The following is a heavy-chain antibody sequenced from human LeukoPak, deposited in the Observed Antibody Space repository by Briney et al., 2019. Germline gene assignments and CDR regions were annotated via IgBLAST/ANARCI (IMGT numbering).Heavy chain of an antibody. Sequence: IPGGSLRLSCAASGFTFSDYYMSWIRQAPGKGLEWVSYISSSSSTIYYADSVKGRFTISGDNAKNSLYLQMNSLRAEDTAVYYCARSGYYYYYYYYMDVWGKGTTVTVSS. J-gene: IGHJ6*03. V-gene: IGHV3-11*04. CDR2: ISSSSSTI. D-gene: IGHD3-22*01. CDR1: GFTFSDYY. CDR3: ARSGYYYYYYYYMDV.